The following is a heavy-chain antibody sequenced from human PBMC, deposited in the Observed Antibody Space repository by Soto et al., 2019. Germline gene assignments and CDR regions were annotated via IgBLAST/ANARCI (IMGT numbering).Heavy chain of an antibody. J-gene: IGHJ6*02. V-gene: IGHV3-30-3*01. Sequence: LRLSCAASGFTFSSYAMHWVRQAPGKGLEWVAIISYDGSNKYYADSVKGRFTISRDNSKNTLYLQMNSLRPEDTAVYYCARDRSYYYGSGSYYTIAYGMDVWGQGTTVTVSS. CDR1: GFTFSSYA. CDR3: ARDRSYYYGSGSYYTIAYGMDV. D-gene: IGHD3-10*01. CDR2: ISYDGSNK.